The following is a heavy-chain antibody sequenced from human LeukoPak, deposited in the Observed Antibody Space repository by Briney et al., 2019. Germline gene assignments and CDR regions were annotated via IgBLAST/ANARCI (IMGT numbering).Heavy chain of an antibody. V-gene: IGHV1-2*02. CDR3: ARDRGDDFWGGFDY. Sequence: ASVKVSCKASGYTFTGYYIHWVRQAPGQGLEWMGWINPNSGAIDYAQRFQGRVTVTRDTSISTAYMQLSGLRSDDTAVYYCARDRGDDFWGGFDYWGQGNLVTVSS. CDR1: GYTFTGYY. J-gene: IGHJ4*02. CDR2: INPNSGAI. D-gene: IGHD3-3*01.